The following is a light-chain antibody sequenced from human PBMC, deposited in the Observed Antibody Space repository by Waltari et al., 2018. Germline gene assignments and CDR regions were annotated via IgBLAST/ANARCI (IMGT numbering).Light chain of an antibody. CDR1: QDISTY. CDR3: QKYDSVPWT. Sequence: DIQMTQSPSSLSASVGDRVTITCRASQDISTYLAWYQQKPGKVPNLLIYSASTLKSGVPPRFSGSGSGTDFTLTINSLRPEDVATYYCQKYDSVPWTFGQGTKVEIK. V-gene: IGKV1-27*01. J-gene: IGKJ1*01. CDR2: SAS.